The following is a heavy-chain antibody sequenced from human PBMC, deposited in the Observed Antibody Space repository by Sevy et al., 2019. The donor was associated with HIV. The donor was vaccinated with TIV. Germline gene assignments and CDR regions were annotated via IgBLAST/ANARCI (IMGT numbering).Heavy chain of an antibody. D-gene: IGHD1-26*01. J-gene: IGHJ6*02. V-gene: IGHV3-49*04. CDR3: TRVEGAADWGMDV. Sequence: GGSLRLSCRASGFTFDDYTMNWVRQAPGKGLEWVAFIRSKAYGGTTEYAASVKGRFTISRDESKSIAYLQMNSLKTEDTAVYYCTRVEGAADWGMDVWGQRTTVTVSS. CDR2: IRSKAYGGTT. CDR1: GFTFDDYT.